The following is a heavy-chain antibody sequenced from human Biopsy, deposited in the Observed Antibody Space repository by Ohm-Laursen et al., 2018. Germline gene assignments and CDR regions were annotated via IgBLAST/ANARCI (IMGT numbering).Heavy chain of an antibody. D-gene: IGHD5/OR15-5a*01. CDR1: GYNFRGYH. V-gene: IGHV1-2*02. J-gene: IGHJ5*02. CDR2: INPDTGET. CDR3: AKPSGGVSTIGFDP. Sequence: SVKVFCKASGYNFRGYHLHWVRLAPGQGLEWMGWINPDTGETRYAPKFQGRLALTRDVSVNTGYLELSSLGSDDTAIYFCAKPSGGVSTIGFDPWGQGTQIIVS.